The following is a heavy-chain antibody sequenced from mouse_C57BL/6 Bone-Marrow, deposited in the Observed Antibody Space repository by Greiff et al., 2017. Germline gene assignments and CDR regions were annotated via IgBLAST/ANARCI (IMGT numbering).Heavy chain of an antibody. CDR3: ARKGLLGAMDY. V-gene: IGHV5-9*01. Sequence: EVMLVESGGGLVKPGGSLKLSCAASGFTFSSSTMSWVRQTPEKRLEWVATISGGGGNTYYPESVTGRFTISRDNAKNTLYLHMSSLRSEDTALYYGARKGLLGAMDYWGQGTSGTVSS. D-gene: IGHD1-1*01. CDR1: GFTFSSST. CDR2: ISGGGGNT. J-gene: IGHJ4*01.